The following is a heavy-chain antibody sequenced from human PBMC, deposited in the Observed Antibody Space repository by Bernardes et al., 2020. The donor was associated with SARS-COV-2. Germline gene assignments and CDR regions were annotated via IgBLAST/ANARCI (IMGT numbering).Heavy chain of an antibody. Sequence: SQTLSLTFRISWDSVSSGSATWNLIRQSPSRGLEWLGRTYYRSRWITAYAVSVQGRIAINPDTSENQFSLQLNSVTPEDTALYYCARGMSGGFDYWAQGTRVTVSS. V-gene: IGHV6-1*01. J-gene: IGHJ4*02. CDR3: ARGMSGGFDY. CDR2: TYYRSRWIT. D-gene: IGHD3-10*01. CDR1: WDSVSSGSAT.